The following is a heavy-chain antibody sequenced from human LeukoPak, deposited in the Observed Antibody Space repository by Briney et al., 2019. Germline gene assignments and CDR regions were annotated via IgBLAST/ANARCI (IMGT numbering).Heavy chain of an antibody. J-gene: IGHJ4*02. D-gene: IGHD4-17*01. Sequence: ASEKVSCKASGYTFTSYGISWVRQAPGQGLEWMGWISAYNGNTNYAQKLQGRVTMTTDTSTSTAYMELRSLRSDDTAVYYCATALTTVTTHYWGQGTLVTVSS. V-gene: IGHV1-18*01. CDR1: GYTFTSYG. CDR3: ATALTTVTTHY. CDR2: ISAYNGNT.